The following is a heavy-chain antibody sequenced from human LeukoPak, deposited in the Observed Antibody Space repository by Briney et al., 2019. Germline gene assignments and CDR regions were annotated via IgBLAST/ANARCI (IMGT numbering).Heavy chain of an antibody. J-gene: IGHJ4*02. Sequence: PRGSLRLSCAASGFTFSSYAMSWVRQAPGKGLEWVSAISGSGGSTYYADSVKGRFTISRDNSKNTLYLQMNSLRAEDTAVYYCAKDFYDYYDSSGYYHDYWGQGTLVTVSS. CDR1: GFTFSSYA. D-gene: IGHD3-22*01. CDR2: ISGSGGST. CDR3: AKDFYDYYDSSGYYHDY. V-gene: IGHV3-23*01.